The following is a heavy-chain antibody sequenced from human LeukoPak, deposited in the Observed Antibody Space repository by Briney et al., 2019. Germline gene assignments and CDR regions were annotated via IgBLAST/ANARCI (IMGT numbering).Heavy chain of an antibody. CDR2: IIPILGIA. Sequence: SVKVSCKASGGTFSSYAISWVRPAPGQGLEWMGRIIPILGIANYAQKFQGRVTITADKSTSTAYMELSSLRSEDTAVYYCATQILKYYGHDYWGQGTLVTVS. CDR1: GGTFSSYA. D-gene: IGHD3-3*01. CDR3: ATQILKYYGHDY. V-gene: IGHV1-69*04. J-gene: IGHJ4*02.